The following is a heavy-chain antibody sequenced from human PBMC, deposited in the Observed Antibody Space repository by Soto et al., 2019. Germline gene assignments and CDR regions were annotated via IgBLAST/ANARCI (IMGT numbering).Heavy chain of an antibody. V-gene: IGHV4-30-2*01. CDR2: IYHSGNT. CDR1: GGSISSGGYS. D-gene: IGHD6-13*01. J-gene: IGHJ5*02. CDR3: ARMGSYSSSWIWFDP. Sequence: QLQLQESGSGLVKPSQTLSLNCGVSGGSISSGGYSWSWIRQPPGKGLEWIGYIYHSGNTYYNPSLKSRVTISVDRSKNQFSLKLSSVTAADTAVYYCARMGSYSSSWIWFDPWGQGTLVTVSS.